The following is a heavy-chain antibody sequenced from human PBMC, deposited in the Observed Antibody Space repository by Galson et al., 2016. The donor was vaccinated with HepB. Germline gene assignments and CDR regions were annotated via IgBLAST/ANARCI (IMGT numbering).Heavy chain of an antibody. CDR2: IYHSGST. D-gene: IGHD6-19*01. CDR3: ARAVAVAGHFDY. Sequence: SETLSLTCAVSSGSISSANWWTWVRQPPGKGLEWIGEIYHSGSTNYNPSLTSRVTISVDKTKDQFSLKLSSVTAADTAVYYWARAVAVAGHFDYWGQGTLVTVSS. J-gene: IGHJ4*02. V-gene: IGHV4-4*02. CDR1: SGSISSANW.